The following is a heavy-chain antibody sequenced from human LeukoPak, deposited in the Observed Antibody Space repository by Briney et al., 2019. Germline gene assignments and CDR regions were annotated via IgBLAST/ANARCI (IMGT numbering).Heavy chain of an antibody. CDR3: ARVGSSSWSGGDWFDP. CDR1: GDSVSSNSAV. CDR2: TYYRSKWYN. J-gene: IGHJ5*02. D-gene: IGHD6-13*01. Sequence: SQTLSLTCAISGDSVSSNSAVWNWIRQSPSRGLEWLGRTYYRSKWYNDYAVSVKSRITINPDTSKNQFSLQLNSVTPEDTAVYYCARVGSSSWSGGDWFDPWGQVTLVTVSS. V-gene: IGHV6-1*01.